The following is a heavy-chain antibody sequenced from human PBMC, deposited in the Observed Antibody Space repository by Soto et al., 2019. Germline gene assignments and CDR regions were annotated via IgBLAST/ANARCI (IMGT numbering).Heavy chain of an antibody. Sequence: QVQLQESGPGLVKPSETLSLTCTVSSGSISSYYWSWIRQPAGKGLEWIGRIYTSGSTNYNPSLRSRVTMSVDTSKNQFSLKLSSVTAADTAVYYCARVVRSGWTNWFDPWGQGTLVTVSS. D-gene: IGHD6-19*01. V-gene: IGHV4-4*07. CDR1: SGSISSYY. CDR2: IYTSGST. J-gene: IGHJ5*02. CDR3: ARVVRSGWTNWFDP.